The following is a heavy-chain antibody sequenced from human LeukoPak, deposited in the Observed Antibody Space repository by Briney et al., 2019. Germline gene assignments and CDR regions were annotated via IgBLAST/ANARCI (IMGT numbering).Heavy chain of an antibody. CDR2: IRYDGNNK. D-gene: IGHD6-19*01. CDR3: SILAVASDFDY. V-gene: IGHV3-30*02. J-gene: IGHJ4*02. Sequence: PGGSLSLSCAASGFSFSSYDMHWVRQAPGKGLEWVAIIRYDGNNKYYVDSVKGRFTISRHNSKNTLYLQMNNLRVEDTGVYSCSILAVASDFDYWGQGTLVTVSS. CDR1: GFSFSSYD.